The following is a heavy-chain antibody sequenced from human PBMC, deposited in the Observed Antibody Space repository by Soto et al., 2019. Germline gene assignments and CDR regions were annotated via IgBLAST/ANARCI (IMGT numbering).Heavy chain of an antibody. CDR2: IYYSGST. CDR3: ARLDRYCSSTSCVLMDV. V-gene: IGHV4-39*01. J-gene: IGHJ6*04. CDR1: GGSISSSSYY. D-gene: IGHD2-2*01. Sequence: QLQLQESGPGLVKPSETLSLTCTVSGGSISSSSYYWGWIRQPPGKGLEWIGSIYYSGSTYYNPSLKSRVTISVDTSKNQFSLKLSSVTAADTAVYYCARLDRYCSSTSCVLMDVWGKGTTVTVSS.